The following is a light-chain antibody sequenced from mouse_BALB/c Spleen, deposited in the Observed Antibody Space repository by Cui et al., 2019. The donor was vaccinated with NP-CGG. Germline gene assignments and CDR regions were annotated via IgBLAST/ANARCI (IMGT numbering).Light chain of an antibody. CDR3: ALWYSNHWV. CDR2: GTN. V-gene: IGLV1*01. Sequence: AVVTQESALTTSPGETDTLTGRSSTGAVTNSNYANWFQEKPDHLFTGLIGGTNNRAPGVPARFSGSLIGDKAALTITGAQTEDEAIYFCALWYSNHWVFGGGTKLTVL. CDR1: TGAVTNSNY. J-gene: IGLJ1*01.